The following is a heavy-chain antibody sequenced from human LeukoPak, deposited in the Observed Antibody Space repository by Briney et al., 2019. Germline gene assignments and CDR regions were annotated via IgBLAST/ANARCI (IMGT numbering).Heavy chain of an antibody. D-gene: IGHD2-8*02. CDR3: ARAPATNEWRCMDY. CDR1: GFTFSNYW. V-gene: IGHV3-7*01. Sequence: QPGGSLRLSCAASGFTFSNYWMGWVRQAPGKGLEWVANIKQDGSEKRYVDPVKGRFTISRDNAKNSLYLQMNSLRAEDTAVYYCARAPATNEWRCMDYWGQGTLVTVSS. J-gene: IGHJ4*02. CDR2: IKQDGSEK.